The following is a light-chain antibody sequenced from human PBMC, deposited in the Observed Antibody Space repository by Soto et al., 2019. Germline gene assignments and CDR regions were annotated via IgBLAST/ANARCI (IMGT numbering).Light chain of an antibody. CDR2: DAS. J-gene: IGKJ5*01. Sequence: EIVLTQSPGTLSLSPGERATLSCRASQSVSSSISLAWYQQKPGQTPRLLFYDASTRATGVPDRFGGSGSGTDFTLTISRLEPEDFAVYSCQQYGGSPITFGQGTRLDIK. CDR1: QSVSSSIS. V-gene: IGKV3-20*01. CDR3: QQYGGSPIT.